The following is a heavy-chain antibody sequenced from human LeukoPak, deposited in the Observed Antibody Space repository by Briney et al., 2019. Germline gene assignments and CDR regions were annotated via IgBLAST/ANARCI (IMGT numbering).Heavy chain of an antibody. CDR3: AKGKGGSGSWVTN. Sequence: PGGSLRLSCAASGFTFDDYAMHWVRQAPGKGLEWVSGISWNSGSIGYADSVKGRFTISRDNAKNSLYLQMNSLRAEDMALYYCAKGKGGSGSWVTNWGQGTLVTVSS. CDR1: GFTFDDYA. CDR2: ISWNSGSI. V-gene: IGHV3-9*03. J-gene: IGHJ4*02. D-gene: IGHD3-10*01.